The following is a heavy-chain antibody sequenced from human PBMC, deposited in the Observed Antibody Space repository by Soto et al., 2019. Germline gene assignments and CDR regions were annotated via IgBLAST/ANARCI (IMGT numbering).Heavy chain of an antibody. J-gene: IGHJ4*02. V-gene: IGHV3-49*04. CDR1: GFTFSSCA. CDR2: IRSKTYGGTT. CDR3: ARRKYLDY. Sequence: GGSLRLSCAASGFTFSSCAMGWVRQAPGKGLEWIGYIRSKTYGGTTEYAASVKGRFTISRDDSKRVAHLQMNSLESEDTAVYYCARRKYLDYWGQGTLVTVSS.